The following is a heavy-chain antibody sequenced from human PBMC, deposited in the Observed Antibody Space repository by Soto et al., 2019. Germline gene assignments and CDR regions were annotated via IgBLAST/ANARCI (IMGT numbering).Heavy chain of an antibody. CDR2: IGASGAGT. CDR3: ALRKTGSYFDY. Sequence: PGCSLRLSCASYGFPFSSYAMSWVRQAPGKGLEWVSAIGASGAGTYYAEYVKGRFTISRDNSKNTLYLQMNSLRAEDTAVYYCALRKTGSYFDYWGQGTLVTVSS. J-gene: IGHJ4*02. CDR1: GFPFSSYA. D-gene: IGHD1-26*01. V-gene: IGHV3-23*01.